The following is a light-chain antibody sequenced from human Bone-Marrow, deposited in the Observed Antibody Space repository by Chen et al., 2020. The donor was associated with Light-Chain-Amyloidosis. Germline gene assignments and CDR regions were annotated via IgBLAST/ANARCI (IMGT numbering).Light chain of an antibody. CDR3: QQYGTSPLT. CDR2: GSS. J-gene: IGKJ4*01. V-gene: IGKV3-20*01. CDR1: QTISSNY. Sequence: ILLPHSPGTLSLSPGEGSNLSCRASQTISSNYLTWYQQKFGQAPRLLIYGSSSRATGIPDRFTGSGSGTDFTLTINRLEPEDFAMYYCQQYGTSPLTFGGGTKVEIK.